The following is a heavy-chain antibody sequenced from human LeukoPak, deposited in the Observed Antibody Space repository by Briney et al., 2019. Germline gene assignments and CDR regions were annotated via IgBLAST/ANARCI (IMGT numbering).Heavy chain of an antibody. CDR3: TTGYLDYGDPGTHDY. V-gene: IGHV3-15*01. J-gene: IGHJ4*02. D-gene: IGHD4-17*01. CDR1: GFTFSNAW. Sequence: GGSLRLSCAASGFTFSNAWMSWVRQAPGKGLEWVGRIKSKTDGGTTDYAAPVKGRFTISRDDSKNTLYLQMNSLKTEDTAVYYCTTGYLDYGDPGTHDYWGQGTLATVSS. CDR2: IKSKTDGGTT.